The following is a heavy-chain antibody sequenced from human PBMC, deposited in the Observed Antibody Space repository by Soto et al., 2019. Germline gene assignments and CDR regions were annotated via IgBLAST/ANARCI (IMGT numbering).Heavy chain of an antibody. CDR1: GFTFDDYA. J-gene: IGHJ6*03. D-gene: IGHD3-3*01. Sequence: PGGSLRLSCAASGFTFDDYAMHWVRQAPGKGLEWVSGISWNSGSIGYADSVKGRFTISRDNAKNSLYLQMNSLRAEDTALYYCAKDIVRWEWFPVRRQTLYYYYMDVWGKGTTVTVSS. V-gene: IGHV3-9*01. CDR2: ISWNSGSI. CDR3: AKDIVRWEWFPVRRQTLYYYYMDV.